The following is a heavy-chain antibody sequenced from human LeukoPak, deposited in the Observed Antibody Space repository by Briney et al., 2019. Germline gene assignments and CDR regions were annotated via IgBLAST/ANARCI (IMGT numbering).Heavy chain of an antibody. V-gene: IGHV1-18*01. CDR2: ISAYNGNT. CDR3: ARPIVVVPAACWFDP. D-gene: IGHD2-2*01. CDR1: GYTFTSYG. Sequence: GASVKVSCKASGYTFTSYGISWVRQAPGQGLEWMGWISAYNGNTNYAQKLQGRVTMTTDTSTSTAYMELSSLRSEDTAVYYCARPIVVVPAACWFDPWGQGTLVTVSS. J-gene: IGHJ5*02.